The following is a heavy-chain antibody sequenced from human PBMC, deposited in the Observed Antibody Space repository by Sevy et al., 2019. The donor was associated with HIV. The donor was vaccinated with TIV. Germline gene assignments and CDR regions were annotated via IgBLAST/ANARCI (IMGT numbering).Heavy chain of an antibody. V-gene: IGHV1-2*02. Sequence: ASVKVSCKASGYTFTGYYMHWVRQAPGQGLEWMGWINPNSGGTNYAQKFQGRVTMTRDTPISTAYMGLSRLGSDDTAVYYCARERLAAAYNWFDPWGQGTLVTVSS. D-gene: IGHD2-15*01. J-gene: IGHJ5*02. CDR3: ARERLAAAYNWFDP. CDR1: GYTFTGYY. CDR2: INPNSGGT.